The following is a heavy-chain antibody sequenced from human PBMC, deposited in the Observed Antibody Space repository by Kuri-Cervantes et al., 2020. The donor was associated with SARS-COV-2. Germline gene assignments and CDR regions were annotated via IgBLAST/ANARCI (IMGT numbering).Heavy chain of an antibody. CDR1: GGSISSGGYY. CDR2: IHTSGST. D-gene: IGHD5-12*01. V-gene: IGHV4-61*02. CDR3: ASGLGLPLDY. Sequence: LRLSCTVSGGSISSGGYYWSWIRQPPGKGLEWIGRIHTSGSTNYNPSLKSRVTISVDTSKNQFSLKLSSVTAADTAVYYCASGLGLPLDYWGQGTLVTVSS. J-gene: IGHJ4*02.